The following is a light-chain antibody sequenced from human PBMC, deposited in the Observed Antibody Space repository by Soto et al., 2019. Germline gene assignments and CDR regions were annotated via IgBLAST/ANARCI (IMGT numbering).Light chain of an antibody. CDR1: QNINNY. V-gene: IGKV1-39*01. CDR3: QQSYTTPWT. J-gene: IGKJ1*01. CDR2: AAS. Sequence: DIQMTQSPSSLSASVGDRVTITCRASQNINNYLNWYQQKPGKAPKLLIYAASSLQRGVPARFSGTGSGTDFTLTITSLRPEDFATYHCQQSYTTPWTFGQGTKVEIK.